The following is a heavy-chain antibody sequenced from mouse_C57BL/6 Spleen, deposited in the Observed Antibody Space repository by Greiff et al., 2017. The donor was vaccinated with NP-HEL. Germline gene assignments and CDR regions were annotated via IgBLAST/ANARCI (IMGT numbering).Heavy chain of an antibody. D-gene: IGHD1-1*01. CDR3: ARWDITTVVARNFDV. CDR1: GYTFTSYW. Sequence: QVHVKQSGAELVRPGSSVKLSCKASGYTFTSYWMHWVKQRPIQGLEWIGNIDPSDSETHYNQKFKDKATLTVDKSSSTAYMQLSSLTSEDSAVYYCARWDITTVVARNFDVWGTGTTVTVSS. CDR2: IDPSDSET. V-gene: IGHV1-52*01. J-gene: IGHJ1*03.